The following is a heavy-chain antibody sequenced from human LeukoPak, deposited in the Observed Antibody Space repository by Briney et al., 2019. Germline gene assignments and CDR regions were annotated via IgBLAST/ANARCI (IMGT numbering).Heavy chain of an antibody. Sequence: GASVKVSCKASGYTFTGYYMHWVRQAPGQGLEWMGWINPNSGGTNCAQKFQGWVTMTRDTSISTAYMELSRLRSDDTAVYYCARGANWNYVVGINYFDYWGQGTLVTVSS. CDR1: GYTFTGYY. J-gene: IGHJ4*02. CDR2: INPNSGGT. V-gene: IGHV1-2*04. D-gene: IGHD1-7*01. CDR3: ARGANWNYVVGINYFDY.